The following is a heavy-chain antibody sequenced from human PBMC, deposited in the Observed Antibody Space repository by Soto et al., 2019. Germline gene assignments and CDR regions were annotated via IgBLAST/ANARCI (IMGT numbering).Heavy chain of an antibody. Sequence: QVQLQESGPGVVQPSETLSLTRTVSGGSVRSGTFYWTWIRQSPGKGLEWVGYIYHSGTTKYNPSLESRVTISVDTSKNQFSLRMTSVTAADTAMYYCARISVLSLVDYWGQGTLVTVSS. CDR3: ARISVLSLVDY. CDR1: GGSVRSGTFY. D-gene: IGHD2-8*02. J-gene: IGHJ4*02. CDR2: IYHSGTT. V-gene: IGHV4-61*01.